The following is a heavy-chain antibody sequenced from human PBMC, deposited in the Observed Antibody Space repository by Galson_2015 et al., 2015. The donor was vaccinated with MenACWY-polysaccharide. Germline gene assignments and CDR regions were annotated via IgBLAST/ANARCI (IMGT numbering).Heavy chain of an antibody. CDR1: GFTFSGNW. V-gene: IGHV3-74*01. D-gene: IGHD4-23*01. Sequence: SLRLSCAASGFTFSGNWMHWVRQAPGKGLVWVSRINSDGRSTSYADSVKGRFTTSRDNAKNTLYLQMNSLSAEDTAVYYCGNSISGGKLEDWGQGSLVTVSS. J-gene: IGHJ4*02. CDR3: GNSISGGKLED. CDR2: INSDGRST.